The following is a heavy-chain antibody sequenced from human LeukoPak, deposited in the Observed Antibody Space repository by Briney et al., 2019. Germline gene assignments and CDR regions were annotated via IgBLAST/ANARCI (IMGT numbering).Heavy chain of an antibody. CDR1: GYSINSGYY. J-gene: IGHJ5*02. CDR2: IYRTGST. Sequence: SETLSLTCTVSGYSINSGYYWVWIRQPPGKGLEWIGSIYRTGSTNYNPSLKSRVSMSVDTSKNQFSLKLSSVTAADTAVYYCARDSGTTGEVKFDPWGQGTLVTVSS. V-gene: IGHV4-38-2*02. CDR3: ARDSGTTGEVKFDP. D-gene: IGHD3-10*01.